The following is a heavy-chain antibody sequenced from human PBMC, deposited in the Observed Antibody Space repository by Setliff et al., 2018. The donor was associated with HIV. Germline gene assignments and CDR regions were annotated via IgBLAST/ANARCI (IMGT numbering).Heavy chain of an antibody. V-gene: IGHV3-15*07. CDR1: GLTFRNAW. CDR2: IKSKTDGGTT. Sequence: PGGSLRLSCEASGLTFRNAWMKWVRQAPGRGLEWVGRIKSKTDGGTTDYAAPVKGRFTISRDDSKNRLYLQMNSLKSDDTAVYYCATGNARPDWGQGTLVTVSS. J-gene: IGHJ4*02. CDR3: ATGNARPD.